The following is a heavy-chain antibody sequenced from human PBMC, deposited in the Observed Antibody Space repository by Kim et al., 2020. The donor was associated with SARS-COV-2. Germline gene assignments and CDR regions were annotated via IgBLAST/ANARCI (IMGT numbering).Heavy chain of an antibody. Sequence: GGSLRLSCAVSGFTFSDHYMDWVRQAPGKGLEWVGRIRNKANTYTTEYAASVKGRYTISRDDSKNSLYLQMNSLKTEDTAVYYCARGAFDIWGQGTKVTVSS. J-gene: IGHJ3*02. CDR3: ARGAFDI. CDR2: IRNKANTYTT. CDR1: GFTFSDHY. V-gene: IGHV3-72*01.